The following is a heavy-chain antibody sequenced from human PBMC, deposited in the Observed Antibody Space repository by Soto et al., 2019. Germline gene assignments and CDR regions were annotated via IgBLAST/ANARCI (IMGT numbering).Heavy chain of an antibody. V-gene: IGHV4-61*01. D-gene: IGHD3-22*01. CDR1: GGSVISGSYY. J-gene: IGHJ4*02. Sequence: SETVSLTCTVSGGSVISGSYYWSWIRKPPGMGLEWIGYIFYSGTTNYNPSLKSRVTTSLDISKNQFSLQLSSVTAADTAVYYCARVAIPYYSHTSGQFYFDYLGQGALVTVSS. CDR3: ARVAIPYYSHTSGQFYFDY. CDR2: IFYSGTT.